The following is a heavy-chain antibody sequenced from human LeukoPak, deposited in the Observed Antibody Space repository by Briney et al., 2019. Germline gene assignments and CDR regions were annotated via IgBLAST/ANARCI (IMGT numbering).Heavy chain of an antibody. CDR3: ARDRGSPPYYYYYYMDV. V-gene: IGHV3-7*01. J-gene: IGHJ6*03. D-gene: IGHD3-10*01. Sequence: PGGTLRLSCAASGFTFSSYWMSWVRQAPGKGVEWVANIKQDGSEKYYVDSVKGRFTISRDNAKNSLYLQMNSLRAEDTAVYYCARDRGSPPYYYYYYMDVWGKGTTVTISS. CDR2: IKQDGSEK. CDR1: GFTFSSYW.